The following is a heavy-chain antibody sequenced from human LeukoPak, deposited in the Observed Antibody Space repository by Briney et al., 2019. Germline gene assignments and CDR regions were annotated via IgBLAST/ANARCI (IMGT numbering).Heavy chain of an antibody. D-gene: IGHD1-1*01. CDR1: GFAFNSYV. J-gene: IGHJ4*02. CDR3: ATGGSYFDY. V-gene: IGHV3-30*14. Sequence: GGSLRLSCAASGFAFNSYVIHWVRQAPGKGLAWVAVISYDGSDKYYADSVRGRFTISRDNSNNTLYLQMNSLRAEDTAVYYCATGGSYFDYWGQGTQVTVSS. CDR2: ISYDGSDK.